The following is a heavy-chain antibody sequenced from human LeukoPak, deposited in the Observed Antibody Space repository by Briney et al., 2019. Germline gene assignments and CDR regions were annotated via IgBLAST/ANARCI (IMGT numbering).Heavy chain of an antibody. CDR3: ARDASGYFHDYYMDV. CDR1: GFTFSDYS. D-gene: IGHD3-3*01. J-gene: IGHJ6*03. CDR2: ISTVSTYT. V-gene: IGHV3-21*01. Sequence: GGSLRLSCAASGFTFSDYSINWVRQAPGKGLEWVSSISTVSTYTNYADSVKGRFSISRDNAKGLLYLQMSNLRDEDTGVYYCARDASGYFHDYYMDVWGKGTTVTVSS.